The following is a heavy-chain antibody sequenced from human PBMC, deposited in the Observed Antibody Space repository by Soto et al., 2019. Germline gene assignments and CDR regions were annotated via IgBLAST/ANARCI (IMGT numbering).Heavy chain of an antibody. CDR1: GGSISSYY. CDR3: AKSGGYSSGWYYFDY. J-gene: IGHJ4*02. CDR2: IYISGST. D-gene: IGHD6-19*01. V-gene: IGHV4-4*07. Sequence: PSETLSLTCTVSGGSISSYYWSWIRKPAGKGLEWIGRIYISGSTNYNPPLKSRVTMSVDTSKKQFSLKLSSVTAADTAVYYCAKSGGYSSGWYYFDYWGQGTLVTVSS.